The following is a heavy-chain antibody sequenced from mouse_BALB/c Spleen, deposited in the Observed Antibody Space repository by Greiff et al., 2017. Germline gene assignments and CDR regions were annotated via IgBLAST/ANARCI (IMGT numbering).Heavy chain of an antibody. V-gene: IGHV2-9*02. Sequence: QVQLKESGPGLVAPSQSLSITCTVSGFSLTSYGVHWVRQPPGKGLEWLGVIWAGGSTNYNSALMSRLSITKDNSKSQVFFKMNSLQADDTAIYYCAKNRWEGFAYWGQGTLVTVSA. CDR3: AKNRWEGFAY. CDR2: IWAGGST. J-gene: IGHJ3*01. D-gene: IGHD2-3*01. CDR1: GFSLTSYG.